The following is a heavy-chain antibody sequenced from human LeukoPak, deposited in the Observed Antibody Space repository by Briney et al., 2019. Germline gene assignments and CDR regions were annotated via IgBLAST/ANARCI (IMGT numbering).Heavy chain of an antibody. D-gene: IGHD2-15*01. Sequence: GGSLRLSCAASGFTFDDYGMSWVRQALGKGLEWVSGINWNGGSTGYADSVKGRFTISRDNAKNSLYLQMNSLRAEDTALYYCARAGYCSGGSCPVGYFDYWGQGTLVTVSS. CDR1: GFTFDDYG. J-gene: IGHJ4*02. CDR3: ARAGYCSGGSCPVGYFDY. CDR2: INWNGGST. V-gene: IGHV3-20*04.